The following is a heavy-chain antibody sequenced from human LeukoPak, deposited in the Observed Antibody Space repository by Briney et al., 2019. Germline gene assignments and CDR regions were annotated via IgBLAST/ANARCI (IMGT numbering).Heavy chain of an antibody. CDR1: GYTFTSYG. V-gene: IGHV1-18*01. J-gene: IGHJ4*02. CDR2: TSAYNGNT. Sequence: ASVKVSCKASGYTFTSYGISWVRQAPGQGLEWMGWTSAYNGNTNYAQKLQGRVTMTTDTSTSTAYMELRSLRSDDTAVYYCARDLGIVVVPAAILFDYWGQGTLVTVSS. D-gene: IGHD2-2*02. CDR3: ARDLGIVVVPAAILFDY.